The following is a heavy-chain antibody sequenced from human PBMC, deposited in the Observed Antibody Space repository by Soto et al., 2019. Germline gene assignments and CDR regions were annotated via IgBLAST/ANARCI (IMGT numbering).Heavy chain of an antibody. V-gene: IGHV3-23*01. J-gene: IGHJ6*03. CDR2: ISGSGGST. CDR3: AKDRSPGYYYYYYMDV. CDR1: GFTFSSYA. Sequence: GGSLRLSCAASGFTFSSYAMSWVRQAPGKGLEWVSAISGSGGSTYYADSVKGRFTISRDNSKNTLYLQMNSLRAEDTAVYYCAKDRSPGYYYYYYMDVWGKGTSVTGSS. D-gene: IGHD3-10*01.